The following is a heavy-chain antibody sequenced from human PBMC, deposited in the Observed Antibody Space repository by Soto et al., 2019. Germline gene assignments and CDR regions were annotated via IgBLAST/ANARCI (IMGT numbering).Heavy chain of an antibody. J-gene: IGHJ6*02. CDR3: ARPDYSNYYYYGMDV. V-gene: IGHV3-23*01. D-gene: IGHD4-4*01. Sequence: EVQLLESGGGLVQPGGSLRLSCAASGFTFSSYAMSWVRQAPGKGLEWVSAISGSGGSTYYADSVKGRFTISRDNSKNTLYLQMNSLRAEDTAVYYFARPDYSNYYYYGMDVWGQGTTVTVSS. CDR1: GFTFSSYA. CDR2: ISGSGGST.